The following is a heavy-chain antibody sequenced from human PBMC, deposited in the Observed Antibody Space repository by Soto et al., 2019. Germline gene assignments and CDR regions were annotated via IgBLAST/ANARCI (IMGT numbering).Heavy chain of an antibody. CDR3: ARYCSSSSCYRKGMDV. Sequence: QVQLQESGPGLVMPSQTVSLTCTVSGASITRDNYYWTWLRQRPGKGLEWIGYIYATGSTHYSPSIESRFTMSVDTSKSQFSLQVTFVSVADTAVYYCARYCSSSSCYRKGMDVWGQGTTVTVSS. J-gene: IGHJ6*02. CDR2: IYATGST. D-gene: IGHD2-2*01. V-gene: IGHV4-31*03. CDR1: GASITRDNYY.